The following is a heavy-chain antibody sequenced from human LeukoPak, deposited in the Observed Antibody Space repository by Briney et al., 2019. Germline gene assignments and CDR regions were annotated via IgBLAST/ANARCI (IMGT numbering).Heavy chain of an antibody. CDR2: ISDTSTYI. CDR1: GFTFSTFT. CDR3: AGDPMTTVADDALAF. J-gene: IGHJ3*01. Sequence: GGSLRLSCAASGFTFSTFTMNWVRQAPGKGLEWVSSISDTSTYIYYAESVQGRFTISRDNAKNSLYLQMNNLRADDTALYFCAGDPMTTVADDALAFWGQGAMVTVSS. V-gene: IGHV3-21*01. D-gene: IGHD4-23*01.